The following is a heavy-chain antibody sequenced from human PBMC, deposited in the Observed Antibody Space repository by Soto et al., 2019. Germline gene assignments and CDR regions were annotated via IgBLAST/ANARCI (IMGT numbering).Heavy chain of an antibody. Sequence: GASVKVSCKASGGTFSSYAISWVRQAPGQGLEWMGGIIPIFGTANYAQKFQGRVTITADESTSTAYMELSSLRSEDTAVYYCARDAMVRGVIITSTVWGQGTLVTVSS. D-gene: IGHD3-10*01. V-gene: IGHV1-69*13. J-gene: IGHJ4*02. CDR3: ARDAMVRGVIITSTV. CDR2: IIPIFGTA. CDR1: GGTFSSYA.